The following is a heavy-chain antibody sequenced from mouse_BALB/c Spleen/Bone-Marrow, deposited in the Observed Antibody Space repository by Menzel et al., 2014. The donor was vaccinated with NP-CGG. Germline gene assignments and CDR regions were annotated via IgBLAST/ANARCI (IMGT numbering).Heavy chain of an antibody. CDR3: TRYGNSHYYAMDY. CDR1: GYTFTSYW. CDR2: IYPSDSYT. J-gene: IGHJ4*01. Sequence: QVQLQQSGAELVRPGASVKLSCRASGYTFTSYWINWVKQRPGQGLEWIGNIYPSDSYTSYDQRFKDKATLTVDKSSSTAYMQLSSPTSEDSAVYYCTRYGNSHYYAMDYWGQGTSVTVSS. D-gene: IGHD1-1*01. V-gene: IGHV1-69*02.